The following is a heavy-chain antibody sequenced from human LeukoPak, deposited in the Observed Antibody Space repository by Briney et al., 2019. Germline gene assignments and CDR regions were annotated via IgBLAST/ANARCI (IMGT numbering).Heavy chain of an antibody. J-gene: IGHJ4*02. D-gene: IGHD6-13*01. CDR1: GYTFSSYH. CDR3: ARRSAAGTRGYFDY. CDR2: INPSFNPGVDVT. V-gene: IGHV1-46*01. Sequence: ASVKVSCKASGYTFSSYHIHWVRQAPGQGLEWMGKINPSFNPGVDVTSYAQKFQGRVTMTRDISTNTVYMELSSLTSEDTAVYYCARRSAAGTRGYFDYWGQGTLVTVSS.